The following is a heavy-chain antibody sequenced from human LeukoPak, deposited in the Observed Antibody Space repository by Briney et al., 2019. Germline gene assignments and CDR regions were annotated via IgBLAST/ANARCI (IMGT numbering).Heavy chain of an antibody. V-gene: IGHV4-59*01. Sequence: SETLSLTCVVSGSSISTNHWSWIRQPPGKGLEWIGYVFYSGNTNYNPSLKSRVTISVDTSKNHFYLKLSSVTAADTAMYYCARVGGGYDGYFDYWGQGTLVTVSS. CDR1: GSSISTNH. CDR3: ARVGGGYDGYFDY. J-gene: IGHJ4*02. D-gene: IGHD5-12*01. CDR2: VFYSGNT.